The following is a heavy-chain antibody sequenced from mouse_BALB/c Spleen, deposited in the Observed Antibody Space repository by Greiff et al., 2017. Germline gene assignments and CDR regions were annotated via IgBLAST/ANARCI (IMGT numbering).Heavy chain of an antibody. CDR1: GFTFSSYA. V-gene: IGHV5-6-5*01. J-gene: IGHJ2*01. Sequence: EVHLVESGGGLVKPGGSLKLSCAASGFTFSSYAMSWVRQTPEKRLEWVASISSGGSTYYPDSVKGRFTISRDNARNILYLQMSSLRSEDTAMYYCAREGKLYYFDYWGQGTTLTVSS. CDR3: AREGKLYYFDY. CDR2: ISSGGST. D-gene: IGHD4-1*01.